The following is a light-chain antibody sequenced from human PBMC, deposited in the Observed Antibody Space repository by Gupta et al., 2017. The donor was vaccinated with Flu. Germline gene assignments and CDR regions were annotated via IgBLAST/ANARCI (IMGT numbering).Light chain of an antibody. V-gene: IGLV2-14*01. Sequence: PGQSITISCTGTSSDIGAYEYVSWYQHHPGRAPKLMIYEVNNRPSGVSNRFSGSKSDNTASLTISGLQVEDEAGYYCSSYRSSSTRVVFGTGTKVTV. CDR3: SSYRSSSTRVV. CDR2: EVN. CDR1: SSDIGAYEY. J-gene: IGLJ1*01.